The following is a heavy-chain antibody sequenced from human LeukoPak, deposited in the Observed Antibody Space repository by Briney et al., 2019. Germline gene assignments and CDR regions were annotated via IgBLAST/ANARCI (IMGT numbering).Heavy chain of an antibody. V-gene: IGHV4-31*03. J-gene: IGHJ6*02. D-gene: IGHD6-19*01. CDR1: GGSISSGGYY. CDR3: AREWYSSGRHHDGMDV. Sequence: ASETLSLTCTVSGGSISSGGYYWSWIRQHPGKGLEWIGYIYYSGSTYYNPSLKSRVTISVDTSKNQFSLKLSSVTAADTAVYYCAREWYSSGRHHDGMDVWGQGTTVTVSS. CDR2: IYYSGST.